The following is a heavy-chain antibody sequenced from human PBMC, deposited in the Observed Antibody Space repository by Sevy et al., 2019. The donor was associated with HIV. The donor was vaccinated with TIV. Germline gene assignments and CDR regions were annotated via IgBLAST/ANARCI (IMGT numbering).Heavy chain of an antibody. Sequence: GGSLRLSCAASGFSVSSNYMSWVRQAPGKGLEWVSLIYSSGRTYYGDSVKGRFTISRDDSKNTLYLQMNSVRAEDTALYYCTRVHSGGYPFDYWGQGSRVTVSS. D-gene: IGHD3-22*01. CDR2: IYSSGRT. CDR1: GFSVSSNY. V-gene: IGHV3-53*01. CDR3: TRVHSGGYPFDY. J-gene: IGHJ4*02.